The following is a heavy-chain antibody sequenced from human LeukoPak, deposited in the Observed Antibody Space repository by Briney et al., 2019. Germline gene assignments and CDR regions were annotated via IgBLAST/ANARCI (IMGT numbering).Heavy chain of an antibody. CDR1: GYTFTSYY. CDR2: INLSGGST. CDR3: ARDLRGRVVNCSSTSSPYYYYGMDV. D-gene: IGHD2-2*01. J-gene: IGHJ6*02. Sequence: ASGKVSGNAAGYTFTSYYMHWVRQAPGQGLEWMRVINLSGGSTGYAHKFQGRVTMPRDTSTSTVYMQMSSLRSEDTAVYYCARDLRGRVVNCSSTSSPYYYYGMDVWGQGTTVTISS. V-gene: IGHV1-46*01.